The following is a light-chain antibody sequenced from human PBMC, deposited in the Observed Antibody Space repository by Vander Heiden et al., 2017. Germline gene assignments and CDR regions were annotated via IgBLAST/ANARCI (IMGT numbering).Light chain of an antibody. Sequence: DIQMTQSPSSLPASVGDRVTITCRASQSISSYLNWYQQKPGKAPKLLIYAASSLQSGVPSRFSGSGSGTDFTLTISSLQPEDFATYYCQQSYSTPLTFGHETRLEIK. V-gene: IGKV1-39*01. CDR3: QQSYSTPLT. CDR1: QSISSY. CDR2: AAS. J-gene: IGKJ5*01.